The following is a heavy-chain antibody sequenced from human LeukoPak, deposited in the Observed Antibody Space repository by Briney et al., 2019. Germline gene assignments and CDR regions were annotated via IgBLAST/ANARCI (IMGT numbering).Heavy chain of an antibody. CDR3: AKYGRGSRHFFDY. CDR1: GFTFSSYA. D-gene: IGHD3-10*02. V-gene: IGHV3-23*01. J-gene: IGHJ4*02. Sequence: GRSLRLSCAASGFTFSSYAMSWVRQAPGKGLEWVSAISGSGGSTYYADSVKGRFTISRDNSKNTLYLQMNSLRAEDTAVYYCAKYGRGSRHFFDYWGQGTLVTVSS. CDR2: ISGSGGST.